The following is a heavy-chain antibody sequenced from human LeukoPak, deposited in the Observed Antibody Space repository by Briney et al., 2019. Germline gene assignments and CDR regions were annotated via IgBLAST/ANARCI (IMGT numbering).Heavy chain of an antibody. CDR1: GFTFSSYS. V-gene: IGHV3-21*01. CDR3: ASTYSTDDFDY. J-gene: IGHJ4*02. D-gene: IGHD6-13*01. Sequence: GGSLRLSCAASGFTFSSYSMSWVRQAPGKGLVCVSSISSSSSYIYSADSVKGRFTISRDNAKNSLYLQMNSLRAEDTAVYYCASTYSTDDFDYWGQGTLVTVSS. CDR2: ISSSSSYI.